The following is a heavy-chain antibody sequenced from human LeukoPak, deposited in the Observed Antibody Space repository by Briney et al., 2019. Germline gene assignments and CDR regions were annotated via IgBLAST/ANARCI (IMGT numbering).Heavy chain of an antibody. J-gene: IGHJ6*03. CDR2: INHSGST. Sequence: SETLSLTCAVYGGSFSGYYWSWIRQPPGKGLEWIGEINHSGSTNYNPSLKSRVTISVDTSKNQFSLKLSSVTAADTAVYYCARERGVYCSGGSCYSALYYYYYYMDVWGKGTTVTVSS. CDR3: ARERGVYCSGGSCYSALYYYYYYMDV. CDR1: GGSFSGYY. V-gene: IGHV4-34*01. D-gene: IGHD2-15*01.